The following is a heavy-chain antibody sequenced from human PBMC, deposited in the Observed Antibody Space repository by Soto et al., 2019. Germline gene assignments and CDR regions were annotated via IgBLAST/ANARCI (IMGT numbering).Heavy chain of an antibody. CDR3: AKGQLAVSPFDY. CDR1: GFTFSSYG. V-gene: IGHV3-30*18. Sequence: GGSLSLSCAASGFTFSSYGMHWVRQAPGKGLEWVAVISYDGSNKYYADSVKGRFTISRDNSKNTLYLQMNSLRAEDTAVYYCAKGQLAVSPFDYWGQGTLVTVSS. D-gene: IGHD2-21*01. J-gene: IGHJ4*02. CDR2: ISYDGSNK.